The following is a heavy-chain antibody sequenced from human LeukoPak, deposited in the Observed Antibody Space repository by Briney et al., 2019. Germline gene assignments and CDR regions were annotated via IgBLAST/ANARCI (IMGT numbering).Heavy chain of an antibody. V-gene: IGHV3-48*03. D-gene: IGHD5-12*01. CDR1: GFTFSSYE. CDR2: ISSSGSTI. Sequence: GGSLRLSCAASGFTFSSYEMNWVRQAPGKGLEWVSYISSSGSTIYYADSVKGRFTISRDNSKNTLYLQMDSLRAEDTAVYYCAKGRHSLRGYNDYDGAWGQGTLVTVSS. J-gene: IGHJ5*02. CDR3: AKGRHSLRGYNDYDGA.